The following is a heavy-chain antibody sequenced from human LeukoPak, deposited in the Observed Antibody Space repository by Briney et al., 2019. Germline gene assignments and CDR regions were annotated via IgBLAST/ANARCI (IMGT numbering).Heavy chain of an antibody. V-gene: IGHV3-66*01. D-gene: IGHD4-17*01. Sequence: GGSLRLSCAASGFTFSSYAMHWVRQAPGKGLEWVSVIYSGGSTYYADSVKGRFTISRDNSKNTLYLQMNSLRAEDTAVYYCARMTTVTIWRFDYWGQGTLVTVSS. CDR2: IYSGGST. CDR3: ARMTTVTIWRFDY. CDR1: GFTFSSYA. J-gene: IGHJ4*02.